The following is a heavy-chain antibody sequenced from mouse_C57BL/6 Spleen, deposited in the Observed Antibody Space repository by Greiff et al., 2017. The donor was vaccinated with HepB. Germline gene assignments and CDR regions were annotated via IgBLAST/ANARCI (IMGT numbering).Heavy chain of an antibody. CDR2: INPNNGGT. Sequence: EVKLQQSGPELVKPGASVKISCKASGYTFTDYYMNWVKQSHGKSLEWIGDINPNNGGTSYNQKFKGKATLTVDKSSSTAYMELRSLTSEDSAVYYCARTVGWEKAYWGQGTLVTVSA. V-gene: IGHV1-26*01. CDR3: ARTVGWEKAY. J-gene: IGHJ3*01. D-gene: IGHD3-3*01. CDR1: GYTFTDYY.